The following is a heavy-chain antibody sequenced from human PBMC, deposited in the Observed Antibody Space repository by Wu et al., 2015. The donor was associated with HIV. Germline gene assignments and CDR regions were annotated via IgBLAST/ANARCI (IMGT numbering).Heavy chain of an antibody. CDR1: GGTFSSYA. J-gene: IGHJ3*02. Sequence: QVQLVQSGAEVKKPGSSVKVSCKASGGTFSSYAISWVRQAPGQGLEWMGRIIPIFGTANYAQKFQGRVTITADESTSTAYMELSSLRSEDTAVYYCARVLITFGGVIAPGAFDIWAKGQWSPSLQ. V-gene: IGHV1-69*13. D-gene: IGHD3-16*02. CDR3: ARVLITFGGVIAPGAFDI. CDR2: IIPIFGTA.